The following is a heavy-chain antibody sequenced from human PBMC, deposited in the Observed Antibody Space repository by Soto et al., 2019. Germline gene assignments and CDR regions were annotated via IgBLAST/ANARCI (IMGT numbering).Heavy chain of an antibody. CDR3: AKVLGYSYGAYGMDV. V-gene: IGHV3-30*18. CDR2: ISYDGSNK. D-gene: IGHD5-18*01. Sequence: QVQLVESGGGVVQPGRSLRLSCAASGFTFSSYGMHWVRQAPGKGLEWVAVISYDGSNKYYADSVKGRFTISRDNSKNPLSLQMNSLIAEDTAVYYCAKVLGYSYGAYGMDVWGQGTTVTVSS. CDR1: GFTFSSYG. J-gene: IGHJ6*02.